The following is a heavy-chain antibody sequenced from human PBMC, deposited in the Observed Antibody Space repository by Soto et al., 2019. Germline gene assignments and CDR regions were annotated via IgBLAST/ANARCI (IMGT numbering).Heavy chain of an antibody. CDR3: AKRSSSSTFDY. Sequence: EVQLLESGGGLVQPGESLRLSCAASGFTFSSYAMSWVRQAPGKGLEGVSVIRGSDDSTYYADSVKGRFTISRDNSKNKLYLQRNSLRAEDTAVYSCAKRSSSSTFDYWGQGTLVTVSS. CDR1: GFTFSSYA. D-gene: IGHD6-6*01. J-gene: IGHJ4*02. CDR2: IRGSDDST. V-gene: IGHV3-23*01.